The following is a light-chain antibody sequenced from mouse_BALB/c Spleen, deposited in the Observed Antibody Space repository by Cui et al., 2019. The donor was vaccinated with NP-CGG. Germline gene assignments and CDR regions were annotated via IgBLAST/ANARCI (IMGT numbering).Light chain of an antibody. CDR1: TGAVTTTNY. CDR3: ALWYSNHWV. V-gene: IGLV1*01. Sequence: QAVVTKETALTTSPGKTVTLTCRSSTGAVTTTNYANWVQEKPDHLFTGLIGGTNNRAPGVPARFSGSLIGDKAALTITGAQTEDEAIYFCALWYSNHWVFGGGTKLTVL. CDR2: GTN. J-gene: IGLJ1*01.